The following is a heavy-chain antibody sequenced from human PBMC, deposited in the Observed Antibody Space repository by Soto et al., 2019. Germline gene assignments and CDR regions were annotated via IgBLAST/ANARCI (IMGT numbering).Heavy chain of an antibody. CDR1: GGSISSYY. CDR3: ARDLDDSSAGWFDP. Sequence: QVQLQESGPGLVKPSETLSLTCTVSGGSISSYYWSWIRQPPGKGLEWIGYIYYSGSTNYNPSLKSRVTISVDTSKNQFSLKLSSVTAADTAVYYCARDLDDSSAGWFDPWGQGTLVTVSS. J-gene: IGHJ5*02. D-gene: IGHD3-22*01. V-gene: IGHV4-59*01. CDR2: IYYSGST.